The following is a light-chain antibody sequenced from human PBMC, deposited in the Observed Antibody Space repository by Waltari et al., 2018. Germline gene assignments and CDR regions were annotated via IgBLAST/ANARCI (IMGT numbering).Light chain of an antibody. CDR2: AAS. V-gene: IGKV1-17*03. J-gene: IGKJ3*01. Sequence: DIQMTQSPSSLSASVGDRVTITCRTSQTISSYLAWYQPKPGKVPELLIYAASSLESGVPSRFSGSGSGTEFTLTISSLQPEDFATYYCQQHNSHPFTFGPGTKLDIK. CDR1: QTISSY. CDR3: QQHNSHPFT.